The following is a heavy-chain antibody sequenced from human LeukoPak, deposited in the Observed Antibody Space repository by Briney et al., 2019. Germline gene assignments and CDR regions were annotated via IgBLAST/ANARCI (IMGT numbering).Heavy chain of an antibody. CDR2: FDPEDGET. CDR3: ATGGVNPYYDYVWGSYRYRASPERAVQH. Sequence: ASVKVSCKVSGYTLTELSMHGVRQAPGKGLEWMGGFDPEDGETIYAQKFQGRVTMTEDTSTDTAYMELSSLRSEDTAVYYCATGGVNPYYDYVWGSYRYRASPERAVQHWGQSTLVTVSS. J-gene: IGHJ1*01. D-gene: IGHD3-16*02. V-gene: IGHV1-24*01. CDR1: GYTLTELS.